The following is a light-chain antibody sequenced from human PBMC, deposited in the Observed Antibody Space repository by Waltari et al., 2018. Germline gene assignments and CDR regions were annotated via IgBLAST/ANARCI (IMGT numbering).Light chain of an antibody. CDR3: SSYTSGSTLGV. Sequence: QSALTQPASVSGSPGQSITISCTGTSSDIGGYNYVSWYQQHPGKAPKLMIYDVSNRPYGVSNRFSGSKSGNTASLTISGLQAEDEADYYCSSYTSGSTLGVFGGGTKLTVL. CDR2: DVS. V-gene: IGLV2-14*03. J-gene: IGLJ2*01. CDR1: SSDIGGYNY.